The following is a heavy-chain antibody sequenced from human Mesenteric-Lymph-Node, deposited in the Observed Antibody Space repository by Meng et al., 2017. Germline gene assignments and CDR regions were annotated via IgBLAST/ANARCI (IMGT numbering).Heavy chain of an antibody. Sequence: GESLKISCAASGFTFRDHWMNWVRQAPGKGLEWVAVISYDGSNKYYADSVKGRFTISRDNSKNTLYLQMNSLRAEDTAVYYCAREGIVGPYGMDVWGQGTTVTVSS. CDR3: AREGIVGPYGMDV. CDR2: ISYDGSNK. D-gene: IGHD3-10*01. CDR1: GFTFRDHW. V-gene: IGHV3-30*01. J-gene: IGHJ6*02.